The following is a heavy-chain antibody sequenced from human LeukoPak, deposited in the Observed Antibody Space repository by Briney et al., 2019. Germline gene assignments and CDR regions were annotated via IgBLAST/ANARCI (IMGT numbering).Heavy chain of an antibody. V-gene: IGHV3-21*04. J-gene: IGHJ4*02. Sequence: GGSLRLSCAASGFTFSSYSMNWVRQAPGKGLEWASSISSSSSYIYYADSVKGRFTISRDNSKNTLYLRMNSLRAEDTAVYYCAKDMVRGVITNYWGQGTLVTVSS. CDR2: ISSSSSYI. CDR3: AKDMVRGVITNY. CDR1: GFTFSSYS. D-gene: IGHD3-10*01.